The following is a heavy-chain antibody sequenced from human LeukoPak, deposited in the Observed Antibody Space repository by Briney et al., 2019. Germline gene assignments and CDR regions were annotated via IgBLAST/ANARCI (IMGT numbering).Heavy chain of an antibody. CDR2: LRNKANSYTT. V-gene: IGHV3-72*01. Sequence: GGSLRLSCAASGFTFSDHYMDWVRQAPGKGLEWVGRLRNKANSYTTEYAASVKGRFTISRDDSKNSLYLQMNSLKTEDTAVYYCARVRYCSSTSCRGALDIWGQGTMVTVSS. CDR1: GFTFSDHY. J-gene: IGHJ3*02. CDR3: ARVRYCSSTSCRGALDI. D-gene: IGHD2-2*01.